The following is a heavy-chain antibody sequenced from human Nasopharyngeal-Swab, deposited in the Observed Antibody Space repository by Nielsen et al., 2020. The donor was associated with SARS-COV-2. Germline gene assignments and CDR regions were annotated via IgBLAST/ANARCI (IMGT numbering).Heavy chain of an antibody. J-gene: IGHJ4*02. Sequence: SETLSLTCTVSGGSISSYYWGWIRQPPGKGLEWIGYIYYSGSTNYNPSLKSRVTISVDTSKNQFSLKLSSVTAADTAVYYCARVADCSSTSCYTGEVDYWGQGTLVTVSS. V-gene: IGHV4-59*01. CDR1: GGSISSYY. CDR2: IYYSGST. D-gene: IGHD2-2*02. CDR3: ARVADCSSTSCYTGEVDY.